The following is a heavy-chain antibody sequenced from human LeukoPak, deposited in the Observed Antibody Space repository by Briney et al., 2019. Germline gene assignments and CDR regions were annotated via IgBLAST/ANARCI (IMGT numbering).Heavy chain of an antibody. V-gene: IGHV3-21*01. D-gene: IGHD5-12*01. J-gene: IGHJ4*02. Sequence: PGGSLRLPCAASGFTFSSCTMIWVRQAPGKGLEWVSSISTSSNYIYYADSVKGRFTISRDNAKNSLYLQMTSLRAEDTAVYYCARDPGGYTGYDSGYWGQGTLVTVSS. CDR2: ISTSSNYI. CDR1: GFTFSSCT. CDR3: ARDPGGYTGYDSGY.